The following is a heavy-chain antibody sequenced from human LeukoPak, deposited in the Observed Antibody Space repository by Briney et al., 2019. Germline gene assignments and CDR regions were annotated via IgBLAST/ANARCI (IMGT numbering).Heavy chain of an antibody. D-gene: IGHD2/OR15-2a*01. CDR2: IKSKTDGGST. CDR1: GFTFSNAW. J-gene: IGHJ3*02. V-gene: IGHV3-15*01. CDR3: TTDPLYDLALDI. Sequence: PGGTLRLSCAASGFTFSNAWMSWVRQAPGKGREWVGRIKSKTDGGSTDYAAPVKGRFTISRDDSKNTLYLQMNSLKTEDTAVYYCTTDPLYDLALDIWGQRTIVTVSS.